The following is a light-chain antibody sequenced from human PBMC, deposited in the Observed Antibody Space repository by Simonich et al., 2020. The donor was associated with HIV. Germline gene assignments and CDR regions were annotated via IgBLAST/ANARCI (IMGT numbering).Light chain of an antibody. CDR1: QLVCST. Sequence: EIVMTQSPATLSVSPGERATLSCRASQLVCSTLAWYQQKPGQSPRLLIYGASTRATDLPARFSARGSGTEFTLTISSMQSEDFAVYYCQQYNNWPRTFGQGTKVEIK. J-gene: IGKJ1*01. V-gene: IGKV3-15*01. CDR2: GAS. CDR3: QQYNNWPRT.